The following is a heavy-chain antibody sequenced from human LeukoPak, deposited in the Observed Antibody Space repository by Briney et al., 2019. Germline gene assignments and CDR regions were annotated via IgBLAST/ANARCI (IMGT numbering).Heavy chain of an antibody. V-gene: IGHV2-5*02. CDR2: IYWDDDK. CDR3: AHLYYYGSGSYDRGNGMDV. Sequence: SGPTLVKPTQTLTLTCTFSGFSLSTSGVGVGWIRQPPGKALEWLALIYWDDDKHYSPSLKSRLTITKDTSKNHVVLRMTNMDPVDTATYYCAHLYYYGSGSYDRGNGMDVWGQGTTVTVSS. J-gene: IGHJ6*02. D-gene: IGHD3-10*01. CDR1: GFSLSTSGVG.